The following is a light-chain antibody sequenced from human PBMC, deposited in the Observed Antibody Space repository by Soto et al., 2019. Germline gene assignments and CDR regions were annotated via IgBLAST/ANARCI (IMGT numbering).Light chain of an antibody. CDR1: QSISFN. Sequence: SVSPVGRGPLSCRASQSISFNLAWYQQKPGQAPRLLIYIASTRAAGIPARFSGSGSGTEFTLTISSLQSEDSAIYYCQQYNNWPSWTFGQGTKVDIK. CDR2: IAS. J-gene: IGKJ1*01. V-gene: IGKV3-15*01. CDR3: QQYNNWPSWT.